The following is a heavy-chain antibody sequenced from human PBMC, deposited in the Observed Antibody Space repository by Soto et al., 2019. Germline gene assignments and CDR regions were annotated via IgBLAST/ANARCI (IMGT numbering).Heavy chain of an antibody. D-gene: IGHD3-22*01. CDR1: GGSISSSSYY. CDR2: IYYSGST. V-gene: IGHV4-39*01. J-gene: IGHJ3*02. CDR3: AVGTDWLEVADAFDI. Sequence: SETLSLTCTVSGGSISSSSYYWGWIRQPPGKGLEWIGSIYYSGSTYYNPSLKSRVTISVDTSKNQFSLKLSSVTAADTAVYYCAVGTDWLEVADAFDIWGQGTMVTVSS.